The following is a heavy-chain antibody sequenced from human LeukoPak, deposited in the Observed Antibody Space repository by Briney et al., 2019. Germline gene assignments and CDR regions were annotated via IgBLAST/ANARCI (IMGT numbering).Heavy chain of an antibody. CDR3: ARVNFGFTIFGVVFNWFDP. CDR1: GYTFTSYG. V-gene: IGHV1-18*01. CDR2: ISAYNGNT. D-gene: IGHD3-3*01. Sequence: ASVNVSCKASGYTFTSYGISWVRQAPGQGLEWMGWISAYNGNTNYAQKLQGRVTMTTDTSTSTAYMELRSLRSDDTAVYYCARVNFGFTIFGVVFNWFDPWGQGTLVTVSS. J-gene: IGHJ5*02.